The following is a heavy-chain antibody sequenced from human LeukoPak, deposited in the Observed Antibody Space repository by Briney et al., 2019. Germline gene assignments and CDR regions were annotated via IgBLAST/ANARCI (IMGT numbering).Heavy chain of an antibody. CDR3: ARVGHSFGPNAFDI. D-gene: IGHD5-18*01. CDR1: GYSFTNFW. Sequence: GESLKISCKGSGYSFTNFWIAWVRQMPGKGLEWMGIIDPGDSDTRYSPSFQGQVTISADKSITTAFLQWTSLEASDTAMYYCARVGHSFGPNAFDIWGQGTVVTVSS. CDR2: IDPGDSDT. V-gene: IGHV5-51*01. J-gene: IGHJ3*02.